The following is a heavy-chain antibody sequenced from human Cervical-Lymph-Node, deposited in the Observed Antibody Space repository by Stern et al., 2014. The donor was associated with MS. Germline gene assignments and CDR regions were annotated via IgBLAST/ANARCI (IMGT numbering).Heavy chain of an antibody. J-gene: IGHJ5*02. CDR1: GGSISSGGYS. V-gene: IGHV4-30-2*01. CDR3: ASSQVEDVDWFDP. Sequence: QLQLQESGSGLVKPSQTLSLTCAVSGGSISSGGYSWSWLRQPPGKGLEWVGYIYHSGSTYYNPSLKSRVTISVDRSTNQFPLKRSSVTAADTAVYYCASSQVEDVDWFDPWGQGTLVTVSS. CDR2: IYHSGST.